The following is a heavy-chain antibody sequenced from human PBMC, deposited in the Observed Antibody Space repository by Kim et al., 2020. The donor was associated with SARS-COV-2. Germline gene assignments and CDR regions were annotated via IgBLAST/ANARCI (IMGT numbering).Heavy chain of an antibody. CDR2: ISSSSSYI. D-gene: IGHD6-19*01. V-gene: IGHV3-21*01. CDR3: ARAYSSGWAYFDY. J-gene: IGHJ4*02. CDR1: GFTFSSYS. Sequence: GGSLRLSCAASGFTFSSYSMNWVRQAPGKGLEWVSSISSSSSYIYYADSVKGRFTISRDNAKNSLYLQMNSLRAEDTAVYYCARAYSSGWAYFDYWAREPWSPSPQ.